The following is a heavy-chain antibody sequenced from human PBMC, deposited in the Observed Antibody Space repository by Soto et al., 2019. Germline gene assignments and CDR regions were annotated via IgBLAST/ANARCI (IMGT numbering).Heavy chain of an antibody. CDR1: GGSISSSSYY. J-gene: IGHJ4*02. V-gene: IGHV4-39*01. CDR3: ASYAHCSSTSCSDY. CDR2: IYYSGST. Sequence: QLQLQESGPGLVKPSETLSLTCTVSGGSISSSSYYWGWIRQPPGKGLEWIGSIYYSGSTYYNPSLKSRVTISVDTSKNQFSLKLSSVTAADTAVYYCASYAHCSSTSCSDYWGQGTLVTVSS. D-gene: IGHD2-2*01.